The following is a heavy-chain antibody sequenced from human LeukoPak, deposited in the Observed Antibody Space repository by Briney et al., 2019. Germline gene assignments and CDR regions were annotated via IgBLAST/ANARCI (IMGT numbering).Heavy chain of an antibody. J-gene: IGHJ3*02. V-gene: IGHV4-34*01. CDR1: GGSFSGYY. D-gene: IGHD5-18*01. Sequence: SETLSLTCAVYGGSFSGYYWSWIRQPPGKGLEWIGEINHSGSTNYNPSLKSRVTISVDTSKNQFSLKLSSVTAADTAVYYCARARRGYSPYVNGAFDIWGQGTMVTVSS. CDR2: INHSGST. CDR3: ARARRGYSPYVNGAFDI.